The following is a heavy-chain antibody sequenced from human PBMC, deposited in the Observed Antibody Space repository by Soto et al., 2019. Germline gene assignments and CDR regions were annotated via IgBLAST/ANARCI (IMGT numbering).Heavy chain of an antibody. D-gene: IGHD3-22*01. CDR3: ARASVSYYDSSGYYHDAFDI. CDR2: IYYSGST. J-gene: IGHJ3*02. CDR1: VGSVSSSSYS. Sequence: PSETLSLTCTVSVGSVSSSSYSWGWIRQPPGKGLEWVAYIYYSGSTNYNPSLKSRVTISVDTSKNQFSLKLSSVTAADTAVYYCARASVSYYDSSGYYHDAFDIWGQGTMVTVSS. V-gene: IGHV4-61*01.